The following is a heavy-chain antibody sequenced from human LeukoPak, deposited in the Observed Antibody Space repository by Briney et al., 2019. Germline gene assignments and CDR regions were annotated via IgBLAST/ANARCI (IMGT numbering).Heavy chain of an antibody. CDR3: ASGKRFGQEYLQH. J-gene: IGHJ1*01. V-gene: IGHV4-38-2*01. Sequence: PSETLSLTCAVSGYSISSGYYWGWIRQPPGEGLEWIGSIYHSGSTYYNPSLKSRVTISVDTSKNQFSLKLSSVTAADTAVYYCASGKRFGQEYLQHWGQGTLVTVSS. CDR1: GYSISSGYY. D-gene: IGHD3-16*01. CDR2: IYHSGST.